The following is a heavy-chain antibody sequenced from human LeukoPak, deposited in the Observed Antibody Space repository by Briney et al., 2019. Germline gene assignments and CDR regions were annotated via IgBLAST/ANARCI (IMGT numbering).Heavy chain of an antibody. Sequence: GRSPRLSCAASGFSFSSYGMHWVRQAPGKGPEWVAIISYDGSNRYYADSVKGRFTISRDNSKNTLYLQMNSLRAEDTAVYYCARVHDSSGYSGYYYYYGMDVWGQGTTVTVSS. CDR3: ARVHDSSGYSGYYYYYGMDV. V-gene: IGHV3-30-3*01. CDR2: ISYDGSNR. J-gene: IGHJ6*02. CDR1: GFSFSSYG. D-gene: IGHD3-22*01.